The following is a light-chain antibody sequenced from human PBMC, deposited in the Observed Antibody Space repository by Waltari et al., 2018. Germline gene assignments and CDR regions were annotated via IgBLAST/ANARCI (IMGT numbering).Light chain of an antibody. Sequence: QSALTQPASVSGTPGQSITISCTGTNSDVGNYNLVSWYQHHPGEAPKLMICEVIKRPSGVSNRFSGSKSGNAASLAISGLQAEDEADYYCCPYAGSGTYVFGTGTKVTV. CDR2: EVI. J-gene: IGLJ1*01. CDR3: CPYAGSGTYV. CDR1: NSDVGNYNL. V-gene: IGLV2-23*02.